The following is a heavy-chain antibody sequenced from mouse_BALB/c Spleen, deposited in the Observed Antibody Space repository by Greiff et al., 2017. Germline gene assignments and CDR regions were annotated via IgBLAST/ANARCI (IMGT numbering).Heavy chain of an antibody. J-gene: IGHJ1*01. CDR1: GFNIKDTY. D-gene: IGHD2-4*01. CDR3: AIEGAMITTIGWYFDV. V-gene: IGHV14-3*02. CDR2: IDPANGNT. Sequence: VQLQQSGAELVKPGASVKLSCTASGFNIKDTYMHWVKQRPEQGLEWIGRIDPANGNTKYDPKFQGKATMTADTSSNTAYLQVSSLTTEDTAVYYGAIEGAMITTIGWYFDVWGAGTTVTVSS.